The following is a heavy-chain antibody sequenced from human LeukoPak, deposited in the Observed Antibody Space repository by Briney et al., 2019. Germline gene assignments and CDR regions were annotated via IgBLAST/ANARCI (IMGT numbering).Heavy chain of an antibody. Sequence: GPLRLSCAPSGFTFRSYSINWVRQAPGKGLEWVSSISSSRSYIYYADSVNGRFTISRDTAKKYLYLQMNSLRAEDTAVYYCARAFSSGDIWGQGTLVTVSS. CDR3: ARAFSSGDI. V-gene: IGHV3-21*01. J-gene: IGHJ3*02. CDR1: GFTFRSYS. CDR2: ISSSRSYI. D-gene: IGHD6-19*01.